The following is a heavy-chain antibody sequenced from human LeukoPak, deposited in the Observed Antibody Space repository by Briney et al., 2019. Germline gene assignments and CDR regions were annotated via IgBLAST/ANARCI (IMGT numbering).Heavy chain of an antibody. CDR1: GFTFSTYN. J-gene: IGHJ4*02. V-gene: IGHV3-21*01. D-gene: IGHD6-19*01. CDR3: ARSLGGSGWYGGFDY. CDR2: ISSSSSYI. Sequence: GGSLRLSCEASGFTFSTYNMNWVRQAPGKGLEWVSSISSSSSYIFYADSVKGRFTISRDNAKNSLYLQMNRLRAEDTDVYYCARSLGGSGWYGGFDYWGQGTLVTVSS.